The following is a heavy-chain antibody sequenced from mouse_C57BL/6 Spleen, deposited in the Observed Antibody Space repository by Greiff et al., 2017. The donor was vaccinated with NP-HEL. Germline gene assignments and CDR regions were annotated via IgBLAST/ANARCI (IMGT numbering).Heavy chain of an antibody. J-gene: IGHJ3*01. CDR1: GYTFTDYN. V-gene: IGHV1-18*01. Sequence: EVQLQQSGPELVKPGASVKIPCKASGYTFTDYNMDWVKQSHGKSLEWIGDINPNNGGTIYNQKFKGKATLTVDKSSSTAYMELRSLTSEDTAVYYGARGGLIQILYEYDGGFAYWGQGTLVTVSA. CDR2: INPNNGGT. D-gene: IGHD2-4*01. CDR3: ARGGLIQILYEYDGGFAY.